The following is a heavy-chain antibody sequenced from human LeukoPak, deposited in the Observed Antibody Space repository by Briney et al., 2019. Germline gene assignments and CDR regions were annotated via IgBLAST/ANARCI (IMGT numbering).Heavy chain of an antibody. J-gene: IGHJ1*01. V-gene: IGHV1-2*02. CDR3: ARDYSGSYRAEYFQH. Sequence: ASVKVSCKASGYTFTGYYMHWVRQAPGQGLEWMGWINPNSGGTNYAQKFQGRVTMTRDTSISTAYMELSRLRSDDTAVYYCARDYSGSYRAEYFQHWGQGTLVTVSS. CDR2: INPNSGGT. D-gene: IGHD1-26*01. CDR1: GYTFTGYY.